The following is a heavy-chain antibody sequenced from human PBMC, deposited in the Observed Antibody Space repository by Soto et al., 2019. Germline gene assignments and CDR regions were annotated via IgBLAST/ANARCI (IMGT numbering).Heavy chain of an antibody. V-gene: IGHV4-30-4*01. D-gene: IGHD7-27*01. J-gene: IGHJ6*02. CDR2: SYYSGSN. CDR1: GGSISSGDYY. CDR3: AGWGLNWGAAYYYYGMDV. Sequence: SETLSLTCTVSGGSISSGDYYWSWIRQPPGKGLEWIGYSYYSGSNYYNPSLKSRVTISVDTSKNQFSLKLSSVTAADTAVYYCAGWGLNWGAAYYYYGMDVWGQGTTVTVSS.